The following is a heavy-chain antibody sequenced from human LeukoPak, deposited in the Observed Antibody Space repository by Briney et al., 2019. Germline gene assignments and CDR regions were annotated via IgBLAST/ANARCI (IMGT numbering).Heavy chain of an antibody. CDR3: AKHPCSGRWCHPFDY. Sequence: GGSLRLSCAASGFTFSTNAMTWVRQAPGKGLEWVSSISDSGGRTFSADSVKGRFTISRANTKNSLFLQMNSLRAEDTAVYYCAKHPCSGRWCHPFDYCGQGALLTVSS. CDR1: GFTFSTNA. CDR2: ISDSGGRT. D-gene: IGHD4/OR15-4a*01. J-gene: IGHJ4*02. V-gene: IGHV3-23*01.